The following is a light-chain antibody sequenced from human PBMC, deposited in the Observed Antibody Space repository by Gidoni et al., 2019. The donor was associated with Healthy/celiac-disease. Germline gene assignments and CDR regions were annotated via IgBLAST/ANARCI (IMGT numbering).Light chain of an antibody. J-gene: IGLJ2*01. CDR3: RSYTSSSTLVV. CDR2: DVS. CDR1: SSDVGGYNY. V-gene: IGLV2-14*01. Sequence: QSALTQPASVSGSPGQSITISCTGTSSDVGGYNYVSWYPQHPGKAPKLMIYDVSNRPSGVSNRCSGSKSGNTASLTISGLQAEDEADYYCRSYTSSSTLVVFGGGTKLTVL.